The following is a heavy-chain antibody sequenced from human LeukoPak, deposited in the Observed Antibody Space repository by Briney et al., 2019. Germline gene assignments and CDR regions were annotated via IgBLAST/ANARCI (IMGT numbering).Heavy chain of an antibody. J-gene: IGHJ4*02. CDR2: SSFDGSNT. Sequence: GRSLRLSCAASGFTFSTYVMHWVRQAPGKGLEWVAVSSFDGSNTYYADSVKGRFTISRDNSKNTLYLEMNSLRAEDTAVFYCTRESGRLEFDYWGQETPVTVS. D-gene: IGHD1-26*01. CDR3: TRESGRLEFDY. CDR1: GFTFSTYV. V-gene: IGHV3-30*03.